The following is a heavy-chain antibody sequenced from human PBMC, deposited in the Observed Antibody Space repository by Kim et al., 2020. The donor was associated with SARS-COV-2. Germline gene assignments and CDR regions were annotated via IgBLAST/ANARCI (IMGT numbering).Heavy chain of an antibody. D-gene: IGHD2-15*01. V-gene: IGHV3-23*01. CDR3: AKARGVVVAAGPDY. Sequence: GGSLRLSCAASGFSFSSFAIHWVRQAPGKGLEWVSGISGSGGSTFYADSVEGRVTISRDNSKNTLYLHMNSLRAEDTAVYYCAKARGVVVAAGPDYWGQG. CDR1: GFSFSSFA. CDR2: ISGSGGST. J-gene: IGHJ4*02.